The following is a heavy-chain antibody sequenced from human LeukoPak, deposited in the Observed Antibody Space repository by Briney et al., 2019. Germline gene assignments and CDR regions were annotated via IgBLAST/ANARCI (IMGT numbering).Heavy chain of an antibody. CDR1: GGSFRGYY. CDR2: INHSGSA. Sequence: SETLSLTCAVLGGSFRGYYGIWIRQPPGKGVEGIGEINHSGSADYKPSLKSRVTISGDSSKNQFSLNLNSVTAADTAVYYRARLSITLFGVVSAHFDHWGQGTLVTVSS. D-gene: IGHD3-3*01. J-gene: IGHJ4*02. V-gene: IGHV4-34*01. CDR3: ARLSITLFGVVSAHFDH.